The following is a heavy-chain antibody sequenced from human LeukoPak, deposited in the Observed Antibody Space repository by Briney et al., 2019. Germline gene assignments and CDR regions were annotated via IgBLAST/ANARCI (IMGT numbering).Heavy chain of an antibody. V-gene: IGHV3-15*01. D-gene: IGHD3-10*01. Sequence: GGSLRLSCAASGFTFSNAWMSWVRQAPGKGLEWVGRNKSKTDGRTTDYAAPVKGRFTISRDYSKNTLYLQMNSLKTEDTAVYYCTTVKREYYYGSGSYRYFDYWGQGTLVTVSS. J-gene: IGHJ4*02. CDR3: TTVKREYYYGSGSYRYFDY. CDR2: NKSKTDGRTT. CDR1: GFTFSNAW.